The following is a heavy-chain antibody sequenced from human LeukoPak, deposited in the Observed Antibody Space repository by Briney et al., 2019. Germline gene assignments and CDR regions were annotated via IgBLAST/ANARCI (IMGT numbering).Heavy chain of an antibody. CDR3: ARDSTGSGYITGY. Sequence: GGSLRLSCAASRFTFSSYSMNWVRQAPGKGLEWVSSISSSSSYIYYADSVKGRFTISRDNAKNSLYLQMNSLRAEDTAVYYCARDSTGSGYITGYWGQGTLVTVSS. J-gene: IGHJ4*02. D-gene: IGHD3-22*01. CDR2: ISSSSSYI. CDR1: RFTFSSYS. V-gene: IGHV3-21*01.